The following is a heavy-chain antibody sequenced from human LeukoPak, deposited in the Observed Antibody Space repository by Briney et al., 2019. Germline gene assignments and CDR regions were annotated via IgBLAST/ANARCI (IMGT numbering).Heavy chain of an antibody. Sequence: PGGSLRLSCAASGFTFSSYAMSWVRQAPGKGLERASAISGSGGSTYYADSVKGRFTISRDSSKNTLYLQMNSLRAEDTAVYYCAKVGNFDYYWGQGTLVTVSS. CDR2: ISGSGGST. V-gene: IGHV3-23*01. CDR1: GFTFSSYA. CDR3: AKVGNFDYY. D-gene: IGHD3-9*01. J-gene: IGHJ4*02.